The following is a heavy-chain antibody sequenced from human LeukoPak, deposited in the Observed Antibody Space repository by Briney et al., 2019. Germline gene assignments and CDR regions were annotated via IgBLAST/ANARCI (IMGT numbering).Heavy chain of an antibody. CDR2: ISAYNGNT. D-gene: IGHD3-22*01. CDR1: GYTLTSYV. Sequence: ASVKVSCKPSGYTLTSYVISWVRQAPGQGLEWMGWISAYNGNTNYAQKLQGRVTMTTDTSTSTAYMELRSLRSDDTAVYYCARGAITTYYYDSSGYYAPFDYWGQGTLVTVSS. CDR3: ARGAITTYYYDSSGYYAPFDY. J-gene: IGHJ4*02. V-gene: IGHV1-18*01.